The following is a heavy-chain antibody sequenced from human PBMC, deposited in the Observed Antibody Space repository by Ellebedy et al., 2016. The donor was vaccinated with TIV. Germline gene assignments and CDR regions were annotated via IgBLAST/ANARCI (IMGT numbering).Heavy chain of an antibody. CDR2: ISYDGSNK. D-gene: IGHD2-15*01. CDR3: AKANGYCSGGNCYSNY. CDR1: GFTFSDYA. Sequence: GGSLRLSXAASGFTFSDYAMHWVRQVPGKGLEWVAVISYDGSNKYYVDSVKGRFTISRDNSKNTVLLQMNSLRIEDTAVYYCAKANGYCSGGNCYSNYWGQGTLVTVSS. V-gene: IGHV3-30*18. J-gene: IGHJ4*02.